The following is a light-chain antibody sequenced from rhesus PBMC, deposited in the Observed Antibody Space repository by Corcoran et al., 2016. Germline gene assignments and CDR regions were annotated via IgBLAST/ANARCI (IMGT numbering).Light chain of an antibody. CDR1: ESVGSY. CDR3: QQYNDLLPT. J-gene: IGKJ1*01. CDR2: SAY. Sequence: EIVMTQSPATLSLSPGETATLSCRASESVGSYLAWYQQKPGQAPKLLVNSAYFRATGIPARFSGSGYRTELTLTISSLEPEDVGVYHCQQYNDLLPTFGQGTKVEIK. V-gene: IGKV3-40*03.